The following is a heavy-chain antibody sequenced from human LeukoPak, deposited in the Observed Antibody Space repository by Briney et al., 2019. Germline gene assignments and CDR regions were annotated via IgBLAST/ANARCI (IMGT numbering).Heavy chain of an antibody. CDR3: ARVSITMTD. CDR1: GGSISSGSYY. V-gene: IGHV4-61*02. Sequence: PSQTLSLTCTVSGGSISSGSYYWSWIRQPAGKGLEWIGRIYTSGSTNYNPSLKSRVTISVDTSKNQFSLKLSSVAAADTAVYYCARVSITMTDWGQGTLVTVSS. D-gene: IGHD3-22*01. CDR2: IYTSGST. J-gene: IGHJ4*02.